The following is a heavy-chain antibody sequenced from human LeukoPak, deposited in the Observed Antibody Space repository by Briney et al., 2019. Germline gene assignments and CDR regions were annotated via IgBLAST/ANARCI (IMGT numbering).Heavy chain of an antibody. J-gene: IGHJ4*02. D-gene: IGHD3-10*01. CDR3: ATENFYGSGSFDY. CDR2: IYTSGST. V-gene: IGHV4-61*02. Sequence: SETLSLTWTVSGGSISSSSYSWTWLRQPAGQGLEWIGRIYTSGSTNYNPSLKSRVTMSIDTSKNQFSLNLISVTAADPPVYYCATENFYGSGSFDYWGQGTLVTVSS. CDR1: GGSISSSSYS.